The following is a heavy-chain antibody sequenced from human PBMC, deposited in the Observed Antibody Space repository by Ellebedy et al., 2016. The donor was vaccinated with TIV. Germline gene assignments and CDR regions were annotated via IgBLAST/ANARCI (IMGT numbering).Heavy chain of an antibody. J-gene: IGHJ3*02. D-gene: IGHD4-17*01. CDR3: AKEFRPTDYGDFDAFDI. V-gene: IGHV1-46*04. Sequence: AASVKVSCKASGYTFTSYYMHWVRQAPGQGLEWMGIINPSGGSTSYAQKLQGRVTMTRDTSTSTVYMELSSLRSEDTAVYYCAKEFRPTDYGDFDAFDIWGQGTMVTVSS. CDR1: GYTFTSYY. CDR2: INPSGGST.